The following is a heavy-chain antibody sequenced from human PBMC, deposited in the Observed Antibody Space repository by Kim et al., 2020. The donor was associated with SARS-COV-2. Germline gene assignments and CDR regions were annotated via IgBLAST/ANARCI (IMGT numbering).Heavy chain of an antibody. Sequence: SETLSLTCTVSGGSISSSSYYWGWIRQPPGKGLEWIGSIYYSGSTYYNPSLKSRVTISVDTSKNQFSLKLSSVTAADTAVYYCARQTEGYSYGVPYYFDYWGQGTLVTVSS. CDR3: ARQTEGYSYGVPYYFDY. D-gene: IGHD5-18*01. J-gene: IGHJ4*02. CDR2: IYYSGST. CDR1: GGSISSSSYY. V-gene: IGHV4-39*01.